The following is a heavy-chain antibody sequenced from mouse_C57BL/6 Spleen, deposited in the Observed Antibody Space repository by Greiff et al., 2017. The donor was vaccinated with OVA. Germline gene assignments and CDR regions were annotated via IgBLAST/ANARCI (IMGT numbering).Heavy chain of an antibody. Sequence: EVKLMESGAELVRPGSSVKMSCKTSGYTFTSYGINWVKLRPGQGLEWIGYIYIGNGYTEYNEKFKGKATLTSDTSSSTAYMQLSSLTSEDSSIYFCARSKVFYYDYEGDYAKDCWGQGPSVTVSS. CDR1: GYTFTSYG. J-gene: IGHJ4*01. CDR3: ARSKVFYYDYEGDYAKDC. D-gene: IGHD2-4*01. V-gene: IGHV1-58*01. CDR2: IYIGNGYT.